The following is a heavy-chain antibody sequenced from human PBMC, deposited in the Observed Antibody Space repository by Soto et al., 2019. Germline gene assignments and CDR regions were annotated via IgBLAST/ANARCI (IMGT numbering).Heavy chain of an antibody. CDR1: GYTFISNV. Sequence: GASVKVSCKASGYTFISNVVHWVRQAPGQSLEWMGWISAGNGNTKYSQRFQGRVTITRDTSASTAYMELSSLRSEDTAVYYCARGYSSDLYRFDYWGQGTLVTVSS. CDR2: ISAGNGNT. V-gene: IGHV1-3*01. D-gene: IGHD6-19*01. J-gene: IGHJ4*02. CDR3: ARGYSSDLYRFDY.